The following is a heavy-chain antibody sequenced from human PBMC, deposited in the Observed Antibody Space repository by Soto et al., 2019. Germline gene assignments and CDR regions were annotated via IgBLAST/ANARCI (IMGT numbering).Heavy chain of an antibody. Sequence: GGSLRLSCAASGFTFSNYEMSWVRQAPGKGLEWISYISSTASHIYYADSVKGRVTISRDNAKNSLYLQMNSLRVEDTAVYYCARENYDISGYFLDYWGQGSLVTVSS. CDR1: GFTFSNYE. J-gene: IGHJ4*02. D-gene: IGHD3-22*01. CDR3: ARENYDISGYFLDY. V-gene: IGHV3-48*03. CDR2: ISSTASHI.